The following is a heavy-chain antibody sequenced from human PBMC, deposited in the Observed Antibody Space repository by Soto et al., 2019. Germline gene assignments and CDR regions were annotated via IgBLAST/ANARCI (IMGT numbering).Heavy chain of an antibody. V-gene: IGHV4-61*08. CDR3: ARVNIGDYYDSSGYPINRSYAFDI. J-gene: IGHJ3*02. CDR1: GDSMTKNYRSWSMTNYYY. Sequence: SETLSLTCTVSGDSMTKNYRSWSMTNYYYWSWIRQTPGKGLEWIGYVESSGRTEYKPSLASRVTLSVDTSKNQFSLKLSSVTAADPAVYYCARVNIGDYYDSSGYPINRSYAFDIWGQGTMVTVSS. D-gene: IGHD3-22*01. CDR2: VESSGRT.